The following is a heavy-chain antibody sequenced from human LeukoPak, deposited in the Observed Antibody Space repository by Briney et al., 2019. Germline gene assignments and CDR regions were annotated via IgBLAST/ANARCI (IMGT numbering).Heavy chain of an antibody. Sequence: GGSLRLSCAASGFTVSNNYMNWVRQAPGKGLEWVSAFHRGESTHYADSVKGRFTISRDNSKNTLYLQMNDLRAEDTAVYYCARDYYGSGSYQFDYWGQGTLVTVS. V-gene: IGHV3-66*01. CDR1: GFTVSNNY. J-gene: IGHJ4*02. CDR3: ARDYYGSGSYQFDY. CDR2: FHRGEST. D-gene: IGHD3-10*01.